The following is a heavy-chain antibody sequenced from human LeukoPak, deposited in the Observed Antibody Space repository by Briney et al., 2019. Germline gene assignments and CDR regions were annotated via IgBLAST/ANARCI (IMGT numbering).Heavy chain of an antibody. CDR2: SYPGDSDT. V-gene: IGHV5-51*01. D-gene: IGHD5-18*01. Sequence: PGESLKISCKGSGYSFTSYWIGWGRQMPGKGLEWMVISYPGDSDTRYSPAFQGQATISADKSISTAYMQWSSLKASDTAMYYCAGRGYSYGGGWFDPWGQGTLVTVSS. CDR1: GYSFTSYW. CDR3: AGRGYSYGGGWFDP. J-gene: IGHJ5*02.